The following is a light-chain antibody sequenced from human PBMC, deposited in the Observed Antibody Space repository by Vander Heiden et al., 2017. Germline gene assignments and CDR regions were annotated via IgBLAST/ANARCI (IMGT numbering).Light chain of an antibody. Sequence: DIQMTQSPSSLSASVGDRVTITCRASQDISHYLAWFQQKPGKAPKSLIYDATSLQSGVPSKFNGSGSGTEFTLTISSLQREDFATYYCQQYDRYPLTFGQGTRLEIK. V-gene: IGKV1-16*02. J-gene: IGKJ5*01. CDR1: QDISHY. CDR3: QQYDRYPLT. CDR2: DAT.